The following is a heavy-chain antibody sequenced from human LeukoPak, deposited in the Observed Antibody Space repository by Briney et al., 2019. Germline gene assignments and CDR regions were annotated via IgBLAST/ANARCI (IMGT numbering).Heavy chain of an antibody. CDR2: INSDGSSA. Sequence: GGSLRLSCAASGFTFSSYWMHWVRQAPGKGLVWVSRINSDGSSASYADSVKGRFTIFRDNAKNTLYLQMNSLRAEDTAVYYCAREVGDIVVVPAAKDYYGMDVWGQGTTVTVSS. CDR3: AREVGDIVVVPAAKDYYGMDV. CDR1: GFTFSSYW. D-gene: IGHD2-2*01. J-gene: IGHJ6*02. V-gene: IGHV3-74*01.